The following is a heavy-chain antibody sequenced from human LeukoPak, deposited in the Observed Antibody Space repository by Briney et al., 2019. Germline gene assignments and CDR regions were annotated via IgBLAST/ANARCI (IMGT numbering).Heavy chain of an antibody. CDR1: GASITTYF. CDR3: ARDRRLEQVHAFDV. CDR2: IHYTEHS. Sequence: SETLSLTCTVSGASITTYFWSWIRQPPGKGLEWIAYIHYTEHSNYNPSLKSRITISVDTSNNQVSLMLSSVTAADTAMYYCARDRRLEQVHAFDVWGQGTMVTVSS. J-gene: IGHJ3*01. V-gene: IGHV4-59*01. D-gene: IGHD1/OR15-1a*01.